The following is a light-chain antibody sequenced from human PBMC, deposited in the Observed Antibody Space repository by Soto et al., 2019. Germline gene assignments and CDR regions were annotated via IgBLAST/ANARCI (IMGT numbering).Light chain of an antibody. J-gene: IGKJ1*01. CDR2: GAS. Sequence: EIVLTQSPGPLSLSPGESATLSCKSSQSVSSTYLAWYQQNPGQAPRLIIYGASSRATGIPDRFSGSGSGTDLTLTISRLEPEDVAVYYCQQYDSSPWTLGQGTKVDIK. CDR1: QSVSSTY. V-gene: IGKV3-20*01. CDR3: QQYDSSPWT.